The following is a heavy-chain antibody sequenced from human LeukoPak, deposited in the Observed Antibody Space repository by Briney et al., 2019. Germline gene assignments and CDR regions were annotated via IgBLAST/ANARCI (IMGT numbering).Heavy chain of an antibody. V-gene: IGHV4-59*01. CDR2: IYYSGSR. J-gene: IGHJ4*02. CDR1: GRSFSSYY. Sequence: SETLSLTCTVSGRSFSSYYWSWIRQPPGKGLVWIGHIYYSGSRDYNPSLKSRVTMSIDTSKNQLSLKVTSVTAADTAVYYCARVDYDSSGYFDYWGQGTPVTVSS. D-gene: IGHD3-22*01. CDR3: ARVDYDSSGYFDY.